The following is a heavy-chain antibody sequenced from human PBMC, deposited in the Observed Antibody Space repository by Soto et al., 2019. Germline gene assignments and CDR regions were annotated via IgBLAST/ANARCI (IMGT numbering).Heavy chain of an antibody. V-gene: IGHV1-18*01. J-gene: IGHJ6*02. CDR1: GYTFTSYG. D-gene: IGHD3-10*01. Sequence: ASVKVSCKASGYTFTSYGISWVRQAPGQGLERMGWISAYNGNTNYAQKLQGRVTMTTDTSTSTAYMELRSLRSDDTAVYYCAKVRSGMVRGVSRADYYYGMDVWGQGTTVTVSS. CDR2: ISAYNGNT. CDR3: AKVRSGMVRGVSRADYYYGMDV.